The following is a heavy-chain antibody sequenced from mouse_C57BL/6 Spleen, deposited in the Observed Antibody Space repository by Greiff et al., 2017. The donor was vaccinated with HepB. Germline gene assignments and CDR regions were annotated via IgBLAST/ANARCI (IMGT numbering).Heavy chain of an antibody. CDR3: AYYYGSEDWYFDV. D-gene: IGHD1-1*01. J-gene: IGHJ1*03. Sequence: VQLKESGAELVKPGASVKLSCTASGFNIKDYYMHWVKQRTEQGLEWIGRIDPEDGETKYAPKFQGEATITADTSSNTAYLQLSSLTSEDTAVYYCAYYYGSEDWYFDVWGTGTTVTVSS. V-gene: IGHV14-2*01. CDR1: GFNIKDYY. CDR2: IDPEDGET.